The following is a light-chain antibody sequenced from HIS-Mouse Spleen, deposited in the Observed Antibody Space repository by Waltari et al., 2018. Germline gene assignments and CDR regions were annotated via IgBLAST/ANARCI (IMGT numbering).Light chain of an antibody. CDR1: ALPKKY. J-gene: IGLJ2*01. V-gene: IGLV3-10*01. Sequence: SYELTQPPSVSVSPGQTARITCSGDALPKKYAYWYQQKSGQAPVLGIYEDSQRPSGIPERCSGSSSGTMATLTISGAQVEDEADYYCYSTDSSGNHRVFGGGTKLTVL. CDR2: EDS. CDR3: YSTDSSGNHRV.